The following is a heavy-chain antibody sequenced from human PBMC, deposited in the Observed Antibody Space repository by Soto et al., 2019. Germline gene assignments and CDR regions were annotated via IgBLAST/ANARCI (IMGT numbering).Heavy chain of an antibody. CDR2: IYYSGST. D-gene: IGHD3-22*01. Sequence: SETLSLTCTVSGGSISSGDYYWSWIRQPPGKGLEWIGYIYYSGSTYYNPSLKSRVTISVDTSKNQFSLKLGSVTAADTAVYYCARAGYYDSSFDYWGQGTLVTVSS. CDR1: GGSISSGDYY. V-gene: IGHV4-30-4*01. CDR3: ARAGYYDSSFDY. J-gene: IGHJ4*02.